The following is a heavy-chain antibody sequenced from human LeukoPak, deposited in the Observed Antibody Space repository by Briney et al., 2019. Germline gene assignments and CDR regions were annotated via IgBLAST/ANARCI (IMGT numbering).Heavy chain of an antibody. CDR2: IYHSGNS. Sequence: SETLSLTCSVSGDSINRGHYYWAWVRQPPGKGLEWIGTIYHSGNSVYNLSLKSRLTISVDTSKNQFSLRLSSVTAADTAVYFCARRMRTNTRYYFDYWGPGILVAVSS. D-gene: IGHD2-8*01. CDR3: ARRMRTNTRYYFDY. V-gene: IGHV4-39*01. J-gene: IGHJ4*02. CDR1: GDSINRGHYY.